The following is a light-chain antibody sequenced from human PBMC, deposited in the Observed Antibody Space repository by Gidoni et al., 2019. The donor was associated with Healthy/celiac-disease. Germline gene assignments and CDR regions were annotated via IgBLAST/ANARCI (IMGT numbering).Light chain of an antibody. V-gene: IGKV1-27*01. CDR3: QKYNSALLT. CDR2: AAS. J-gene: IGKJ4*01. Sequence: DIQMTQSPSSLSASVGDRVTITCRASQGISNYIAWYQQKPGKVPKLLIYAASTLQSGVPSRFSGSGSGTDFTLTISSLQPEDGATYYCQKYNSALLTFGGGTKVEIK. CDR1: QGISNY.